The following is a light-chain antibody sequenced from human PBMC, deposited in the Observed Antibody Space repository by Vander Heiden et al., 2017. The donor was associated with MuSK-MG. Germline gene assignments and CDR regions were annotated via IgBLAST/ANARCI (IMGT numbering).Light chain of an antibody. CDR1: HSINNY. CDR3: QQSHSSPGT. CDR2: AGS. Sequence: SQSTHSPSSLSASLADRVSIPFLVSHSINNYLNWYQQKPGKAPKLLMYAGSSLQSGVPSRFSGSGSGTDFTLTISRLQPEDFATYYCQQSHSSPGTFGQGTKVENK. V-gene: IGKV1-39*01. J-gene: IGKJ1*01.